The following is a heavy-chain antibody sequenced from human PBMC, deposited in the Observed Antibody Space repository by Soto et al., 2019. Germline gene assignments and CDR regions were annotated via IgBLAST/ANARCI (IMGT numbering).Heavy chain of an antibody. CDR3: AKGSGDRPSVYFDS. J-gene: IGHJ4*02. D-gene: IGHD1-26*01. V-gene: IGHV3-23*01. Sequence: EVQLLESGGGLAQPGGSLRLSCAASGFSFSSYAMSWVRQAPGKGLEWVSGISGSGTGTYSADSVKGRFTISRDNSKNTLYLQMNSLRAEDTAVYFCAKGSGDRPSVYFDSWGQGTLVTVSS. CDR1: GFSFSSYA. CDR2: ISGSGTGT.